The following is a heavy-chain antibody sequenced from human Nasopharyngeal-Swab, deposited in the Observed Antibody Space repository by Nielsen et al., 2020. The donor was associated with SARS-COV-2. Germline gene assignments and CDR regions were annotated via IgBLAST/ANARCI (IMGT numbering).Heavy chain of an antibody. CDR3: AHRGIAVASGWFDP. D-gene: IGHD6-19*01. J-gene: IGHJ5*02. Sequence: SGPTLVQPPQTLTLTCTFSGFSLSTSGVGVGWIRQPPGKALEWLALIYWDDDKRYSPSLKSRLTITKDTSKNRVVLTMTNMDPVDTATYYCAHRGIAVASGWFDPWGQGTLVTVSS. V-gene: IGHV2-5*02. CDR2: IYWDDDK. CDR1: GFSLSTSGVG.